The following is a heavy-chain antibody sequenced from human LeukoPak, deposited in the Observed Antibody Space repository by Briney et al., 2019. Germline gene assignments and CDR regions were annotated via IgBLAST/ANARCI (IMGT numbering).Heavy chain of an antibody. CDR2: ISHIGRT. V-gene: IGHV4-59*11. J-gene: IGHJ3*02. CDR1: GDSFSRHY. D-gene: IGHD4-17*01. Sequence: SETLSLTCAVSGDSFSRHYWTWIRQSLRRGLEWLGYISHIGRTNYNPSLKSRVTISIDTSKNQFSLKLRSVAAADTAVYYCARDLVTVTKGFDIWGQGTMVSVSS. CDR3: ARDLVTVTKGFDI.